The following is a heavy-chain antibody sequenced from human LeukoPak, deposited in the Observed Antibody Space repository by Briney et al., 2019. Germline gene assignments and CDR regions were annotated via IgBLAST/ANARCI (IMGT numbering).Heavy chain of an antibody. Sequence: PSGTLSLTCAVSGGSISSSNWWSWVRQPPGKGLEWIGDINHSGSTNYNPSLRSRVTISVDKSKNQFSLKLSSVTAADTAVYYCARVQGVVVVTAIPGNWFDPWGEGTLVIV. CDR2: INHSGST. D-gene: IGHD2-21*02. J-gene: IGHJ5*02. V-gene: IGHV4-4*02. CDR1: GGSISSSNW. CDR3: ARVQGVVVVTAIPGNWFDP.